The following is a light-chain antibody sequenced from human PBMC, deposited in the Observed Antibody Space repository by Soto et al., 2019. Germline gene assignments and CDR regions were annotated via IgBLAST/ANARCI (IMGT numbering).Light chain of an antibody. Sequence: DNQMTQSPSTLSASVGDRVTITCRASQSISSWLAWYQQKPGKAPKLLIYDASSLESGVPSRFSGSGSGTEFTLTISSLQPDDFATYYCQQYNSFLYTFGQGTKLEIK. V-gene: IGKV1-5*01. CDR1: QSISSW. CDR2: DAS. J-gene: IGKJ2*01. CDR3: QQYNSFLYT.